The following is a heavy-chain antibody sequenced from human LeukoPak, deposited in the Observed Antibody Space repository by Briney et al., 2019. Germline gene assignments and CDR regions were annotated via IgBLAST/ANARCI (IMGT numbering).Heavy chain of an antibody. CDR2: ISYDGSNK. CDR3: ARDYLFPGGYFDY. V-gene: IGHV3-30*01. D-gene: IGHD3-16*01. Sequence: GGSLRLSCAASGFTFSSYAMHWVRQAPGKGLEWVAVISYDGSNKYYADSVKGRFTISRDNSKNTLYLQMNSLRAEDTAVCYCARDYLFPGGYFDYWGQGTLVTVSS. CDR1: GFTFSSYA. J-gene: IGHJ4*02.